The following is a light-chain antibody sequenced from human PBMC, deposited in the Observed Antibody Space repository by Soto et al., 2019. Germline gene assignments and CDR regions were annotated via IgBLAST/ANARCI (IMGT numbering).Light chain of an antibody. V-gene: IGKV3-15*01. J-gene: IGKJ4*01. Sequence: EIVMTQSPATLSVSPGERATLSCRASQSGSSNLAWYQQKPGQAPRLLIYGASTRATGIPARFSGSGSGTEFTLTISSLQYEDFAVYYCLQYNNWPLTFGGGTKVEIK. CDR1: QSGSSN. CDR2: GAS. CDR3: LQYNNWPLT.